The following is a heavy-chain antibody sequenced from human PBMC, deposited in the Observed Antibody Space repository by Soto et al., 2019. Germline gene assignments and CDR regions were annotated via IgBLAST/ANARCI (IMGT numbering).Heavy chain of an antibody. CDR2: I. J-gene: IGHJ4*02. CDR1: GFTFSSYG. V-gene: IGHV3-33*01. D-gene: IGHD3-22*01. Sequence: QVPLVESGGGVVQPGRSLRLSCAASGFTFSSYGMHWVRQAPGKGLEWVAVIKGRFTISRDNSKNTLYLQMNSLRAEDTAVYYCARYYYDSSGYYPLWGQGTLVTVSS. CDR3: ARYYYDSSGYYPL.